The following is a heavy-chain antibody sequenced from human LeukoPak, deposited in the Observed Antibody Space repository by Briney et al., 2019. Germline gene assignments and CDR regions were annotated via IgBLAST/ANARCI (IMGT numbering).Heavy chain of an antibody. Sequence: PGGSLRLSCAPSGFTFSSYAMSWVRQAPGMGLEWLSAISGSGGNTYYADSVKGRFTISRDNSQNTLSLQMNSLRAEDTAVYFCSKAGYRGSSVNYFYYWGQGTLVTVSS. CDR2: ISGSGGNT. CDR1: GFTFSSYA. CDR3: SKAGYRGSSVNYFYY. D-gene: IGHD6-6*01. J-gene: IGHJ4*02. V-gene: IGHV3-23*01.